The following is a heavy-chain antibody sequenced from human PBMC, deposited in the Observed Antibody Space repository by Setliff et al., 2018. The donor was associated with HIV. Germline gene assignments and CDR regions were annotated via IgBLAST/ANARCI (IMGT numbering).Heavy chain of an antibody. CDR1: GYSISSGYY. J-gene: IGHJ6*02. V-gene: IGHV4-38-2*01. D-gene: IGHD3-3*01. Sequence: SETLSLTCAVSGYSISSGYYWGWIRQPPGKGLEWIGSIYHSGSTYYNPSLKSRVTISVDTSKNQFSLKLSSVTAADAAVYYCARHSGGSFYNFWSGDYYYYGMDVWGQGTTVTVSS. CDR3: ARHSGGSFYNFWSGDYYYYGMDV. CDR2: IYHSGST.